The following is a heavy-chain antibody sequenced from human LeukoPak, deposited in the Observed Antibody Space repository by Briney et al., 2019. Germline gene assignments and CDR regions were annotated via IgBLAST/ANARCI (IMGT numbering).Heavy chain of an antibody. Sequence: GGSLRLSCAASGFTFSSFWMHWVRQAPGKGLVWVSCINGDGSVTGYAGSAKGRFTISRDNAKNSLYLQMNSLRAEDTAVYYCARARVGATRYFDYWGQGTLVTVSS. J-gene: IGHJ4*02. CDR1: GFTFSSFW. CDR2: INGDGSVT. CDR3: ARARVGATRYFDY. D-gene: IGHD1-26*01. V-gene: IGHV3-74*01.